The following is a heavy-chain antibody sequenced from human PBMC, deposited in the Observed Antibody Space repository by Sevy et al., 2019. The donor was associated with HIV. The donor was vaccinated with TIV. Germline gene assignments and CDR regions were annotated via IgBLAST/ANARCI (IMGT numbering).Heavy chain of an antibody. Sequence: GGSLRLSCAASGFIFNSYVMSWVRQAPGKGLEWVSSISGSGGYTYYADSVKGRFTISTDNSNNMLYLQMNSLRAEDTAVYYCEAIATAGRDYWGQGTLVTVSS. CDR1: GFIFNSYV. J-gene: IGHJ4*02. CDR3: EAIATAGRDY. D-gene: IGHD6-13*01. CDR2: ISGSGGYT. V-gene: IGHV3-23*01.